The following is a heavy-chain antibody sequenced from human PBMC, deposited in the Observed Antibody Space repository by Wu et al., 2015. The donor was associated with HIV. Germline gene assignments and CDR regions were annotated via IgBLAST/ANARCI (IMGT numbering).Heavy chain of an antibody. Sequence: QVQLVQSGAEVKKPGASVKVSCKASGYTFTSYGISWVRQAPGQGLEWMGWISAYNGNTNYAQKLQGRVTMTTDTSTSTAYMELRSLRSDDTAVYYCARVTMVRGLYEKGGVGYFDLWGRGHPGHCLL. CDR1: GYTFTSYG. J-gene: IGHJ2*01. CDR3: ARVTMVRGLYEKGGVGYFDL. V-gene: IGHV1-18*01. CDR2: ISAYNGNT. D-gene: IGHD3-10*01.